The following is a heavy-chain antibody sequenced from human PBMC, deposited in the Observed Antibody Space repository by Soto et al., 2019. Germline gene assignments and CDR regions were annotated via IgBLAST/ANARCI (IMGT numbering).Heavy chain of an antibody. J-gene: IGHJ4*02. V-gene: IGHV4-39*01. CDR2: IYYSGST. D-gene: IGHD6-19*01. CDR1: GGSISSSSYY. CDR3: ARGPMAATDFDY. Sequence: QLQLQESGPGLVKPSETLSLTCTVSGGSISSSSYYWGWIRQPPGKGLEWIGSIYYSGSTYYNPSRKSRVTISVDTSKNQFSLKLSSVTAADTAVYYCARGPMAATDFDYWGQGTLVTVSS.